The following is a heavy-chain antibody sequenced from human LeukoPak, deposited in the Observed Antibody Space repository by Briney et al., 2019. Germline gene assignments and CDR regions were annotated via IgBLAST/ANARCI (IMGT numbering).Heavy chain of an antibody. Sequence: PGGSLRLSCAASGFTFSSYWMSWVRQAPGKGLEWVANIKQDGSEKYYVDSVKGRFTISRDNAKNSLYLQMNSLRAEDTAVYYCARTRIVGATRGFDYWGQGTLVTVSS. CDR1: GFTFSSYW. V-gene: IGHV3-7*01. CDR2: IKQDGSEK. J-gene: IGHJ4*02. CDR3: ARTRIVGATRGFDY. D-gene: IGHD1-26*01.